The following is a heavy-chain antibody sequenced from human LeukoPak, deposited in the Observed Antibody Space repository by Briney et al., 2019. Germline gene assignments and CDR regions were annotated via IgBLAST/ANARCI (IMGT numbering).Heavy chain of an antibody. Sequence: SETLSLTCTVSGGSISSDGFYWNWIRQPPGKGLEWIGYIYHSGRTYYNPSLKSRVTISVDRSKNQFSLKLNSVTAADTAVYYCAKDALISFRGAWSQSHYWGQGTLVTVSS. V-gene: IGHV4-30-2*01. CDR1: GGSISSDGFY. CDR2: IYHSGRT. CDR3: AKDALISFRGAWSQSHY. D-gene: IGHD3-16*02. J-gene: IGHJ4*02.